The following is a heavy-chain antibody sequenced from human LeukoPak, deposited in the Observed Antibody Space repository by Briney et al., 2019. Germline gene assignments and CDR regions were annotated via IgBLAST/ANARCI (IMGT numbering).Heavy chain of an antibody. CDR1: GFTFSTYG. J-gene: IGHJ5*02. V-gene: IGHV3-48*04. Sequence: GGSLRLSCAASGFTFSTYGIHWVRQAPGKGLEWVSYISSSGSTIYYADSVKGRFTISRGNAKNSLYLQMNSLRAEDTAVYYCARSSGSYYKAWGQGTLVTVSS. CDR3: ARSSGSYYKA. D-gene: IGHD3-10*01. CDR2: ISSSGSTI.